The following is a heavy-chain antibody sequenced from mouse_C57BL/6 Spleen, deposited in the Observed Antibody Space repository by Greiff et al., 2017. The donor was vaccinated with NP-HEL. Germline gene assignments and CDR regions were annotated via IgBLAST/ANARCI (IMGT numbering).Heavy chain of an antibody. CDR2: IYPRDGST. CDR1: GYTFTSYD. J-gene: IGHJ2*01. D-gene: IGHD1-1*01. V-gene: IGHV1-85*01. CDR3: ARSLITTVVAGDFDY. Sequence: VQLQQSGPELVKPGASVKLSCKASGYTFTSYDINWVKQRPGQGLEWIGWIYPRDGSTKYNEKFKGKATLTVDTSSSTAYMELHSLTSEDSAVYFCARSLITTVVAGDFDYWGQGTTLTVSS.